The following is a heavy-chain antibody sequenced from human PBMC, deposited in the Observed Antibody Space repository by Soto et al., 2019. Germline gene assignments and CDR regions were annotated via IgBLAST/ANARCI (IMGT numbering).Heavy chain of an antibody. CDR1: GGTFSSYT. J-gene: IGHJ5*02. CDR3: ARDPSYGSGSYPA. V-gene: IGHV1-69*08. D-gene: IGHD3-10*01. CDR2: IIPILGIA. Sequence: QVQLVQSGAEVKKPGSSVKVSCKASGGTFSSYTISWVRQAPGQGLEWMGRIIPILGIANYAQKFQGRVTTTADKSTSTAYLELSSLRSEDTAVYYCARDPSYGSGSYPAWGQGTLVTVSS.